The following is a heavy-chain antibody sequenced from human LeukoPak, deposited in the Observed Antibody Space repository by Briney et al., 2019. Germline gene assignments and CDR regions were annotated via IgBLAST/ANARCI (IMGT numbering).Heavy chain of an antibody. CDR3: AREEHRLAEAGKRAFDL. J-gene: IGHJ3*01. V-gene: IGHV3-74*01. CDR2: INRDGGLT. D-gene: IGHD6-13*01. CDR1: GFTFSENW. Sequence: PGGSLRLSCVASGFTFSENWMHWVRQAPGKGLAWVSHINRDGGLTNYADSVKGRFTISRDNARNTVYLQMSSLRVEDTAIYFCAREEHRLAEAGKRAFDLGGQGTLVTVSP.